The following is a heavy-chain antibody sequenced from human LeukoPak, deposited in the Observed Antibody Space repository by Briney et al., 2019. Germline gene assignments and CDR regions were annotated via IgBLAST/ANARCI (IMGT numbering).Heavy chain of an antibody. CDR3: AKEVDSTMALDS. Sequence: GGSLRLSCAASGFTFSSYSMNWVRQAPGKGLEWVSYISSSSSTIYYADSVKGRFTISRDNAESTVYLQMNSLRAEDTAVYHCAKEVDSTMALDSWGQGTLVTVSS. CDR1: GFTFSSYS. J-gene: IGHJ4*02. V-gene: IGHV3-48*01. D-gene: IGHD5-12*01. CDR2: ISSSSSTI.